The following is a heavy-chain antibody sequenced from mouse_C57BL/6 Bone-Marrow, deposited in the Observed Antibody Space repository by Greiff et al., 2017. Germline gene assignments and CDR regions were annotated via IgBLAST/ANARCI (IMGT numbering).Heavy chain of an antibody. CDR1: GFSLTSYG. CDR3: ARKDCNYYAMDY. J-gene: IGHJ4*01. D-gene: IGHD6-2*01. Sequence: QVQLKESGPGLVQPSQSLSITCPVSGFSLTSYGVHCVRQSPGKGLEWLGVIWSGGSTDYNAAFISRLSISKNNSKSQVFFKMNSLQADDTAIYYCARKDCNYYAMDYWGQGTSVTVSS. V-gene: IGHV2-2*01. CDR2: IWSGGST.